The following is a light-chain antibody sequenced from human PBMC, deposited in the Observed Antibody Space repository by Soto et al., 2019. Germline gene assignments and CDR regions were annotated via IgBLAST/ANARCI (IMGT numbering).Light chain of an antibody. V-gene: IGLV4-60*02. J-gene: IGLJ3*02. CDR3: ETWDSNTRV. Sequence: QPVLTQSSSASASLGSSVQLTCTLSSGHSSYLLAWHQQQPGKAPRYLMKLEGSGHYNKGSGVPDRFSGSSSGADRYLTIANLQFEDEADYYCETWDSNTRVFGEGTKLTV. CDR2: LEGSGHY. CDR1: SGHSSYL.